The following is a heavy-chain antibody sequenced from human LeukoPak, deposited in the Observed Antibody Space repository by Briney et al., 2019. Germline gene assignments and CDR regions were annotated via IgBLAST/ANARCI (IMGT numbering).Heavy chain of an antibody. D-gene: IGHD2-2*01. Sequence: GASVKVSCKASGYTFTSYGISWARQAPGQGLEWMGWISAYNGNTNYAQKLQGRVTMTTDTSTSTAYMELRSLRSDDTAVYYCARGCSSTSCYWSDYWGQGTLVTVSS. CDR2: ISAYNGNT. CDR1: GYTFTSYG. V-gene: IGHV1-18*01. CDR3: ARGCSSTSCYWSDY. J-gene: IGHJ4*02.